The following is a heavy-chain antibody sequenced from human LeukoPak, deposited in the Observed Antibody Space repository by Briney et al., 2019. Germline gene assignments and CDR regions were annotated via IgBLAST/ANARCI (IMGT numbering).Heavy chain of an antibody. CDR1: GFTFSSYA. D-gene: IGHD4-11*01. V-gene: IGHV3-23*01. Sequence: GGSLRLSCAASGFTFSSYAMSWVRQAPGKGLEWVSAISGSGGSTYYAGSVKGRFTISRDNSKNTLYLQMNSLRAEDTAVYYCAKASDYSNSLFDYWGQGTLVTVSS. CDR2: ISGSGGST. J-gene: IGHJ4*02. CDR3: AKASDYSNSLFDY.